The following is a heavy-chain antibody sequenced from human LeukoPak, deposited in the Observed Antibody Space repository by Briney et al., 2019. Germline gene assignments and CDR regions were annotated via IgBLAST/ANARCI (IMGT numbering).Heavy chain of an antibody. CDR1: GDNLASYW. J-gene: IGHJ4*02. CDR3: VRRVGNSKYDY. D-gene: IGHD4-11*01. Sequence: GESLKISCRVFGDNLASYWIGWVRQMSGKGLEWMGIIYPGDSDTRYNPSFQGQVTISADKSISTAYLQWSSLKASDTAMYYCVRRVGNSKYDYWGQGTLVTVSS. CDR2: IYPGDSDT. V-gene: IGHV5-51*01.